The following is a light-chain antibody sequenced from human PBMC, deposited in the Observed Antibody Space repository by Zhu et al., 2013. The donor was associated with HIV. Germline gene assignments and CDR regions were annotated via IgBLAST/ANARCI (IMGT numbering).Light chain of an antibody. CDR1: QGINTY. Sequence: DIQLTQSPSFLSGSVEDTVRITCRASQGINTYLAWYQQKPGRAPKLLIYGASTLHSGVPLRFVGSGSGTEFALTIYGLQAEDSATYYCQQTKSYPFSFGPGTKVDIK. J-gene: IGKJ3*01. V-gene: IGKV1-9*01. CDR3: QQTKSYPFS. CDR2: GAS.